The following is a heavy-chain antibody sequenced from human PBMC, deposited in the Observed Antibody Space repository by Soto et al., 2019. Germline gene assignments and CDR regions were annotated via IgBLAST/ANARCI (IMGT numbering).Heavy chain of an antibody. V-gene: IGHV3-7*01. CDR3: TRDQLGMDDY. CDR2: IKQDGSEK. J-gene: IGHJ4*02. CDR1: GFTFSNYW. Sequence: VQLVESGGGLVQPGGSLRLSCAASGFTFSNYWMGWVRQAPGKGLEWVANIKQDGSEKYYVDSVKGRFTISRDNGKNSLYLQMNTLRAEDTGLYYCTRDQLGMDDYWGQGTLVTVSS. D-gene: IGHD1-1*01.